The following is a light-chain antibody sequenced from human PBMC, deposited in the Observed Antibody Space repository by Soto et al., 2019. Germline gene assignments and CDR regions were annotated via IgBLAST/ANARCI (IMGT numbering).Light chain of an antibody. CDR3: QQYSAWWT. V-gene: IGKV3-15*01. Sequence: EIVMTQSPATLSVSPGERATLSCRSSQSVSSNLAWYQQKPGQAPRLLIYDVSTRAPGIPARFSGSVSGTEFTLTISSLQSEDFAVYYCQQYSAWWTFGQGTTVEIK. J-gene: IGKJ1*01. CDR1: QSVSSN. CDR2: DVS.